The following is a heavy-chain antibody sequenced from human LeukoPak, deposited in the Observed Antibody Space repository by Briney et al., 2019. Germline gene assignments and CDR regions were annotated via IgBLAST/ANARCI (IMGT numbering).Heavy chain of an antibody. Sequence: PSETLSLTCTVSGGSISSSGYYWGWISQPPGKGLEWIGSIYYSGSTYYNPSLKSRVTISVDTSKNHFSLKLSSVTAADTAVYYCASHRGYSYGYYFDYWGQGTLVTVSS. CDR2: IYYSGST. CDR1: GGSISSSGYY. D-gene: IGHD5-18*01. CDR3: ASHRGYSYGYYFDY. V-gene: IGHV4-39*02. J-gene: IGHJ4*02.